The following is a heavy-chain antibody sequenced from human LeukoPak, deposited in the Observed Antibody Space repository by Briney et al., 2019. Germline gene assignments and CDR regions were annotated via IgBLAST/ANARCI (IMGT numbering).Heavy chain of an antibody. Sequence: GASVKVSCKFSGYTFTGYYMHWVRQAPGQGLEWMGWINPNSGGTNYAQKFQGRVTMTRDTSISTAYMELSRLRSDDTAVYYCARGTSWYSSSSPVGYWGQGTLVTVSS. CDR3: ARGTSWYSSSSPVGY. V-gene: IGHV1-2*02. CDR1: GYTFTGYY. D-gene: IGHD6-6*01. CDR2: INPNSGGT. J-gene: IGHJ4*02.